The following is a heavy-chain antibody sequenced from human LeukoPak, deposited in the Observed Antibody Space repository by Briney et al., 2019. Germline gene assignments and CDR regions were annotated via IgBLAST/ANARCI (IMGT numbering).Heavy chain of an antibody. D-gene: IGHD6-13*01. CDR3: ANGSGYSSSWYYPDY. CDR1: GFTFSSYA. V-gene: IGHV3-23*01. CDR2: ISGSGGST. Sequence: GGSLRLSCAASGFTFSSYAMSWVRQAPGKGLEWVSAISGSGGSTYYADSVKGRFTISRDNSKNTLYLQMNSLRAEDTAVYYCANGSGYSSSWYYPDYWGQGTLVTVSS. J-gene: IGHJ4*02.